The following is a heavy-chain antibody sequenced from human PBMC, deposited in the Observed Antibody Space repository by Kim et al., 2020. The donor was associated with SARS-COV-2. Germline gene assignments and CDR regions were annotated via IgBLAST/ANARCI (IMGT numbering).Heavy chain of an antibody. CDR3: ARKHCTNGVCYGAYWYFDL. Sequence: GESLKISCKGSGYSFTSYWIGWVRQMPGKGLEWMGIIYPGDSDTRYSPSFQGQVTISADKSISTAYLQWSSLKASDTAMYYCARKHCTNGVCYGAYWYFDLWGRGTLVTVSS. V-gene: IGHV5-51*01. D-gene: IGHD2-8*01. CDR2: IYPGDSDT. J-gene: IGHJ2*01. CDR1: GYSFTSYW.